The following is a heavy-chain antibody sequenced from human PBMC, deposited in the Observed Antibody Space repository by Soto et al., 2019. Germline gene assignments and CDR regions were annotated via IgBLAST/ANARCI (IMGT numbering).Heavy chain of an antibody. J-gene: IGHJ5*02. CDR3: ARAQFYSGSGNYNNLMFDA. D-gene: IGHD3-10*01. V-gene: IGHV4-30-2*01. Sequence: SETLSLTCAVPGGSIGGVGYSWSWIRHPPGGGLEWIGYMYHSGTFLKSPSLKTRLTMSLDMSKNQFSLTLNSMTAADTAVYYCARAQFYSGSGNYNNLMFDAWGQGIQVTVSS. CDR2: MYHSGTF. CDR1: GGSIGGVGYS.